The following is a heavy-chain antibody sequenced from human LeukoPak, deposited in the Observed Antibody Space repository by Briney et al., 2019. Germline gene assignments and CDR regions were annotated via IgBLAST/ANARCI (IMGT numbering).Heavy chain of an antibody. CDR2: ISNNGGYT. J-gene: IGHJ4*02. CDR1: GFTFSSSA. D-gene: IGHD6-19*01. V-gene: IGHV3-23*01. Sequence: PGGSLRLSCAASGFTFSSSAMSWVRQAPGKGLEWVSAISNNGGYTYYADSVQGRFTISRDNSKNTLYLQMNSLRAEDTAVYYCARDPNSSGWYPQYYFDYWGQGTLVTVSS. CDR3: ARDPNSSGWYPQYYFDY.